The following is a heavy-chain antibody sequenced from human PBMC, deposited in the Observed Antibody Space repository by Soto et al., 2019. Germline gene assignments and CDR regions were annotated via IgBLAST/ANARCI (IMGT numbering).Heavy chain of an antibody. CDR2: ISPSDGNR. D-gene: IGHD3-22*01. J-gene: IGHJ4*02. CDR1: GYTFTSSG. CDR3: ARDRLRGYDSSGFYS. V-gene: IGHV1-18*01. Sequence: ASVKVSCNASGYTFTSSGISWVRQAPGQGLEWMGWISPSDGNRNFAQKFEDRVTMTTATSTNTVFLELRSLKSDDTAIYYCARDRLRGYDSSGFYSWGQGTMVTVSS.